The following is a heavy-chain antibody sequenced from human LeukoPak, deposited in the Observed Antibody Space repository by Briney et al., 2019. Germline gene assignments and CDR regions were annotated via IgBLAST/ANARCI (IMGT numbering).Heavy chain of an antibody. J-gene: IGHJ4*02. V-gene: IGHV3-7*01. D-gene: IGHD2-21*01. CDR1: GFRISSYC. CDR2: INPESTET. Sequence: GGSLRLSCAASGFRISSYCMTWVRQAPGRGLECVGNINPESTETYYLDSVKGRFTISRDNAKNSLFLQMNSLRVDDTAVYFCTRDLGHDCRCWGQGTLVTVSS. CDR3: TRDLGHDCRC.